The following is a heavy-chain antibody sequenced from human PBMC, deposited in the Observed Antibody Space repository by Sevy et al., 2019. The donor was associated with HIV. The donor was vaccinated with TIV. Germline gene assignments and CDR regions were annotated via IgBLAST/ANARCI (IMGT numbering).Heavy chain of an antibody. Sequence: GGSLRLSCAASGFTFNIYAMSWVRQAPGKGLEWLSAISGGGDGTYYADSVKGRFNISGDNYRNTLYLQMNSLRAEDTAVYYCAKRPYYYYNSDGHLVSSTDEADYWGQGTLVTVSS. D-gene: IGHD3-22*01. V-gene: IGHV3-23*01. CDR3: AKRPYYYYNSDGHLVSSTDEADY. CDR1: GFTFNIYA. CDR2: ISGGGDGT. J-gene: IGHJ4*02.